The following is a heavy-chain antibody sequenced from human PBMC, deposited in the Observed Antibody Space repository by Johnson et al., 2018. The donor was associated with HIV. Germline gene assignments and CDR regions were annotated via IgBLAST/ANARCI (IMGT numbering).Heavy chain of an antibody. CDR1: GFTFDDYG. D-gene: IGHD1-26*01. CDR2: ISYDGSNK. CDR3: ARAVGGSYHDAFDI. J-gene: IGHJ3*02. V-gene: IGHV3-30*03. Sequence: QVQLVESGGGVVRPGGSLRVSCAASGFTFDDYGMNWVRQAPGKGLEWVAVISYDGSNKYYADSVKGRFTISRDNAKNSLYLQMNSLRAEDTALYYCARAVGGSYHDAFDIWGQGTMVTVSS.